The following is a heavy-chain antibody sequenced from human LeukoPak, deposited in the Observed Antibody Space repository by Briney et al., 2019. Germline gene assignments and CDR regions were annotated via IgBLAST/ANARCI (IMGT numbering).Heavy chain of an antibody. Sequence: GESLKISCKGSGYSFTSYWIGWVRQMPGKGLEWMGIIYPGDSDTRNSPSFQGQVTISADKSINTAYLQWSSLKASDSAMYYCARADEDYYFDYWGQGTLVTVSS. D-gene: IGHD3/OR15-3a*01. V-gene: IGHV5-51*01. J-gene: IGHJ4*02. CDR1: GYSFTSYW. CDR3: ARADEDYYFDY. CDR2: IYPGDSDT.